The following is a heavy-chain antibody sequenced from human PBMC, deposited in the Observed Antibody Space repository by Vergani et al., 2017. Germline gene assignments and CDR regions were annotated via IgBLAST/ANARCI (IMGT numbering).Heavy chain of an antibody. J-gene: IGHJ6*02. V-gene: IGHV5-10-1*01. Sequence: EVMLVQSGAEVKKPGESLRISCKGSGHSFTRYWISWVRQMPGKGLEWMGRIDPSDSYTNYSPSFQGHVTISADKSISTAYLQWSSLKASDTAMYYCARQVAVAGKWWGPYYYYGMDVWGQGTTVTVSS. D-gene: IGHD6-19*01. CDR2: IDPSDSYT. CDR1: GHSFTRYW. CDR3: ARQVAVAGKWWGPYYYYGMDV.